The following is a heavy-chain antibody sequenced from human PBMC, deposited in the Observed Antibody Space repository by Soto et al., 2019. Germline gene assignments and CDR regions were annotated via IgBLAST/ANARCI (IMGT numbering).Heavy chain of an antibody. CDR1: GGSFSGYY. J-gene: IGHJ4*02. Sequence: ASETLSLTCAVYGGSFSGYYWSWIRQPPGKGLEWIGEINHSGSTNYNPSLKSRVTISVDTSKNQFSLKLSSVTAADTAVYYCARVDSAAMVSHWGQGTLVTVSS. CDR2: INHSGST. CDR3: ARVDSAAMVSH. D-gene: IGHD5-18*01. V-gene: IGHV4-34*01.